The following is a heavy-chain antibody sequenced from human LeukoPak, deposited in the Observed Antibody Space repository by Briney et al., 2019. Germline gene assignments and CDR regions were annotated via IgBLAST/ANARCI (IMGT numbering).Heavy chain of an antibody. CDR1: GGSISSSNW. D-gene: IGHD3-10*01. J-gene: IGHJ4*02. V-gene: IGHV4-4*02. Sequence: SETLSLTCAVSGGSISSSNWWSWVRQPPGKGLEWIGEIYHSGSTNYNPSLKSRVTISVDKSKNQFSLKLSSVTAADTAVYYCARAYYYGSGSYPLDYWGQGTLVTVSS. CDR3: ARAYYYGSGSYPLDY. CDR2: IYHSGST.